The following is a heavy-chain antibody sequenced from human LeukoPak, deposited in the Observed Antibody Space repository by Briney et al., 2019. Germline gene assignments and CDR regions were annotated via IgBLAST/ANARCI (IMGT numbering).Heavy chain of an antibody. Sequence: PSETLSLTCTVAGASLRNYYWSWIRQPPGKGLEWIGYIYSSGGTNYDPSLKSRVTISVDTSKNQFSLKLSSATAADTAVYYCAVTPHSYGSGSYTDYWGQGTLVTVSS. D-gene: IGHD3-10*01. J-gene: IGHJ4*02. CDR1: GASLRNYY. V-gene: IGHV4-59*01. CDR3: AVTPHSYGSGSYTDY. CDR2: IYSSGGT.